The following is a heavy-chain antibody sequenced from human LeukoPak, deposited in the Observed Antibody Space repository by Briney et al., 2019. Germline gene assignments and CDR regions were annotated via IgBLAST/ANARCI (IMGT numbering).Heavy chain of an antibody. CDR2: IYHSGST. V-gene: IGHV4-4*02. CDR3: AKGIGSSGYYYIYFDY. CDR1: GGSISSSNW. D-gene: IGHD3-22*01. J-gene: IGHJ4*02. Sequence: SGTLSLTCAVSGGSISSSNWWGWVRQPPGKGLEWIGEIYHSGSTNYNPSLKSRVTISVDKSKNQFSLKLSSVTAADTAVYYCAKGIGSSGYYYIYFDYWGQGTLVTVSS.